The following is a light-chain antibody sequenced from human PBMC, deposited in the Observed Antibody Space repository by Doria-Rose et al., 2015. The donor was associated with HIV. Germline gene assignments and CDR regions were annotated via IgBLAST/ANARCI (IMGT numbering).Light chain of an antibody. CDR1: NSDVGGYNY. V-gene: IGLV2-14*03. J-gene: IGLJ2*01. Sequence: QSALTQPASVSGSPGQSITISCTGTNSDVGGYNYVSWYRHYPGKAPNLMIYDVGKRPSGVSNRFSGSKSGNTASLTISGLQAEDEADYYCSSYTSSSVVFGGGTKVTVL. CDR2: DVG. CDR3: SSYTSSSVV.